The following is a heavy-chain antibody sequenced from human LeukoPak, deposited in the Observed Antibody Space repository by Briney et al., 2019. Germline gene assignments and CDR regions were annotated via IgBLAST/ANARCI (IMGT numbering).Heavy chain of an antibody. V-gene: IGHV3-48*03. CDR1: GFTLSSYE. J-gene: IGHJ4*02. Sequence: GGSLRLSCMVSGFTLSSYEMSWIRQAPGKGLEWVSSIEYGESTTHYADSVRGRFTISRDNAKSSLYLQMNSLRAEDTAVYYCARDGSVADPDYWGQGTLVTVSS. CDR2: IEYGESTT. D-gene: IGHD6-19*01. CDR3: ARDGSVADPDY.